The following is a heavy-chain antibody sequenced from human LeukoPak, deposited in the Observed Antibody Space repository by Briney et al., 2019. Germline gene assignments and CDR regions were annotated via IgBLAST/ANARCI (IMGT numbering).Heavy chain of an antibody. CDR1: GFTFSSNG. Sequence: GGSLRLSCAASGFTFSSNGMNWVRQAPGKGLEWVSGISWNSGSIGYADSVKGRFTISRDNAKNSLYLQMNSLRAEDTAFYYCAKDMRSGSYYGLDYWGQGTLVTVSS. V-gene: IGHV3-9*01. D-gene: IGHD1-26*01. CDR2: ISWNSGSI. CDR3: AKDMRSGSYYGLDY. J-gene: IGHJ4*02.